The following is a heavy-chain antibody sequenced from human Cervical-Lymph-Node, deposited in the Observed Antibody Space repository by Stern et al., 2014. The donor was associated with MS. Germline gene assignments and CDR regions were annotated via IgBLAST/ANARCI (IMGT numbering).Heavy chain of an antibody. V-gene: IGHV1-2*02. CDR1: GFTFSNYY. CDR3: AENMDV. CDR2: ISPKDGDT. J-gene: IGHJ6*02. Sequence: VQLVESGAEVKKPGASVQVSCKASGFTFSNYYIHWLRQAPGQRPEWMGRISPKDGDTTYAPKFQGSVTMTRDTSLGLSSSELSGLRFDDTAVYYCAENMDVWGQGTMVTVSS.